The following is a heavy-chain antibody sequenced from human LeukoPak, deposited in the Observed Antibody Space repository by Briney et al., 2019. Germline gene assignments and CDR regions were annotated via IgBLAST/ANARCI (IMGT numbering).Heavy chain of an antibody. V-gene: IGHV4-31*03. CDR2: IYSSGIT. J-gene: IGHJ3*02. CDR1: GCSISSGGYY. CDR3: ARARYVNSFYAFDI. D-gene: IGHD3-9*01. Sequence: SETLSLTCTVSGCSISSGGYYWSWIRQLPGKGLEWIGYIYSSGITHYNPSVKSRLTISVDTSKNQFSLDLSSVTAADTAVYYCARARYVNSFYAFDIWGQGTLVTVSS.